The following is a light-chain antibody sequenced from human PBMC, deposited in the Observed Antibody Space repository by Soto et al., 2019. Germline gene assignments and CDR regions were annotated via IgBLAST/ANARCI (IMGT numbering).Light chain of an antibody. CDR1: QSLLHSKGYNC. Sequence: DIVMTQSPLSLPVTPGEPASISCRSSQSLLHSKGYNCLDWYLQKPGQSPQLLIYLGTNRASGVPDRFSGSGSGTDFTLRISRVEAEDDGVYYCMQSLQSPLTFGGGTKVAIK. V-gene: IGKV2-28*01. CDR3: MQSLQSPLT. J-gene: IGKJ4*01. CDR2: LGT.